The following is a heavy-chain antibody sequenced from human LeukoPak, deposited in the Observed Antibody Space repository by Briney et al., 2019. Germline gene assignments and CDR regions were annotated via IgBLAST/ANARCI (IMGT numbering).Heavy chain of an antibody. Sequence: GASVKVSCKASGGTFSSYAISWVRQAPGQGLEWMGGIIPIFGTANYAQKFQGRVTITTDESTSTAYIELSSLRSEDTAVYYCARRGYYGGNSGSRFDPWGQGTLVTVSS. D-gene: IGHD4-23*01. J-gene: IGHJ5*02. CDR2: IIPIFGTA. V-gene: IGHV1-69*05. CDR1: GGTFSSYA. CDR3: ARRGYYGGNSGSRFDP.